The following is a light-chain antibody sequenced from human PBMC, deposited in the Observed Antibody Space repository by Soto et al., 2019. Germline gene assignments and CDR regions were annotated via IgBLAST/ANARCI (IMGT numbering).Light chain of an antibody. Sequence: DIQMTQSPSSLSASIGDRVTITCRASQGISNYLAWYQQRPGKVPKLLIYAASTLQSGVPSRFSGSGSGTDFTLTISSLLPEDVATYYCQNLDSAAFTFGPGTKVDIK. CDR1: QGISNY. V-gene: IGKV1-27*01. CDR3: QNLDSAAFT. J-gene: IGKJ3*01. CDR2: AAS.